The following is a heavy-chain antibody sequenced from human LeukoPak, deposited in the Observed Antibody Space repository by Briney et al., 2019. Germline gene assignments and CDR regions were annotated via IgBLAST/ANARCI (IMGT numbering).Heavy chain of an antibody. Sequence: ASVTVSCKPSGYTFTRYGVGWVRQAPGQGLEWMGWISGYNGNTNYAQRFQDRVTLTTDTSTSTGSMEFRSLRSDDTAVYYCARVGCSGGDCYSSADHWGQGTLVTVSS. CDR3: ARVGCSGGDCYSSADH. CDR1: GYTFTRYG. V-gene: IGHV1-18*01. J-gene: IGHJ4*02. CDR2: ISGYNGNT. D-gene: IGHD2-15*01.